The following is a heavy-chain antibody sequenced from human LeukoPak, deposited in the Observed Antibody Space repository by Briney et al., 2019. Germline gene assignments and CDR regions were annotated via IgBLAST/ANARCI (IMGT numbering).Heavy chain of an antibody. V-gene: IGHV1-8*01. D-gene: IGHD2-2*01. CDR1: GYSFTSYD. J-gene: IGHJ3*02. Sequence: ASVKVSCKASGYSFTSYDIHWVRQAAGHGLEWMGWMNPNSGHTGHAQKFQGRVTMTGDTSMTTAYMELSSLRSEDTAVYYCASRGDRYCSSTSCQDAFDIWGQGTMVTVSS. CDR2: MNPNSGHT. CDR3: ASRGDRYCSSTSCQDAFDI.